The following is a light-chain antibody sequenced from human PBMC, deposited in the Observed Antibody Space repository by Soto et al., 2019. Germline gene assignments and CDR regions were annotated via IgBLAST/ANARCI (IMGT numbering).Light chain of an antibody. J-gene: IGKJ2*01. CDR3: QQSYSTPYT. V-gene: IGKV1-39*01. CDR1: QRIGTY. CDR2: PIS. Sequence: IQMTQSPSSLSASVGDRVTITCRASQRIGTYLNWYQQRPGRAPKLLISPISTLQRAVPSRFSGSGSGTDFTLTIPGLQPEDFATYYCQQSYSTPYTFGQGTKLEIK.